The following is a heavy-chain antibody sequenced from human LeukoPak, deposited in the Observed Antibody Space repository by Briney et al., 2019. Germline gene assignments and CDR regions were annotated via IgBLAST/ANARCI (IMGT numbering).Heavy chain of an antibody. CDR2: INIDGSTT. CDR3: AKGRTGYLRYFDY. CDR1: GFSFSSYW. D-gene: IGHD6-13*01. J-gene: IGHJ4*02. Sequence: PGGSLRLSCAASGFSFSSYWMHWVRQAPGKGLVWVSRINIDGSTTTYADSVKGRFTISRDNSKNTLYLQMNSLRAEDTSVYYCAKGRTGYLRYFDYWGQGSLVTVSS. V-gene: IGHV3-74*01.